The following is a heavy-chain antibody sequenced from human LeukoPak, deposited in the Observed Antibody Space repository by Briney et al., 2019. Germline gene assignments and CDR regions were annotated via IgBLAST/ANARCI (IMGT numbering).Heavy chain of an antibody. D-gene: IGHD3-9*01. CDR3: ASDTYDMLTGYGMAFDI. J-gene: IGHJ3*02. Sequence: ASVKVSCKASGYTFTSYDMHWVRQAPGQGLEWMGIINPSGGSTSYAQKFQGRVTMTRDTSTSTVYMELSSLRSEDTAVYYCASDTYDMLTGYGMAFDIWGQGTMVTVSS. CDR2: INPSGGST. V-gene: IGHV1-46*01. CDR1: GYTFTSYD.